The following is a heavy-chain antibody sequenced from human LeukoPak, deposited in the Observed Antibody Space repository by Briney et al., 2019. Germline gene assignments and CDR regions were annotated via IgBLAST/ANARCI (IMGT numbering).Heavy chain of an antibody. Sequence: GASVKVSCKASGYTFTSYAMNWVRQAPGQGLEWMGWINTNTGNPTYAQGFTGRFVFSLDTSVSTAYYCARANSGSYFSDAFDIWGQGTMVTVSS. CDR3: I. J-gene: IGHJ3*02. CDR1: GYTFTSYA. D-gene: IGHD3-10*01. V-gene: IGHV7-4-1*01. CDR2: INTNTGNP.